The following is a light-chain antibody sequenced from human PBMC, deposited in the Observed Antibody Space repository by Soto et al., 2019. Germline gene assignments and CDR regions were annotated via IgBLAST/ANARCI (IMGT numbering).Light chain of an antibody. Sequence: QSVLTQPPSVSGSPGQSITISCTGTSSDVGSYNRVSWYQQPPGTAPKLMIYEVSNRPSGVPDRFSGSKSGNTASLTISGLQAEDEADYYCSSYTSTSPFVFVTGTKVTVL. V-gene: IGLV2-18*02. CDR1: SSDVGSYNR. CDR3: SSYTSTSPFV. CDR2: EVS. J-gene: IGLJ1*01.